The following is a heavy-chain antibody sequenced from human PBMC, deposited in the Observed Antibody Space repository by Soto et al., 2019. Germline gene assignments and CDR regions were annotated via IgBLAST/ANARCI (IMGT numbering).Heavy chain of an antibody. V-gene: IGHV3-23*01. D-gene: IGHD3-10*01. J-gene: IGHJ4*02. CDR3: AKPVLLWFGELLYFDY. CDR2: ISGSGGST. Sequence: GSLRLSCAASGFTFSSYAMSWVRQAPGKGLEWVSAISGSGGSTYYADSVKGRFTISRDNSKNTLYLQMNSLRAEDTAVYYCAKPVLLWFGELLYFDYWGQGTLVTVSS. CDR1: GFTFSSYA.